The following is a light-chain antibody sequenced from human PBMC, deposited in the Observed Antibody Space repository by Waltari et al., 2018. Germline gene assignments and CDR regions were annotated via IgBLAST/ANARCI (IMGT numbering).Light chain of an antibody. J-gene: IGLJ2*01. CDR1: SSDVGGYHY. CDR2: DVS. V-gene: IGLV2-14*01. Sequence: QSALTQPASVSGSPGPSLPISCRGTSSDVGGYHYVSWYQQHPGKAPKLMIYDVSKRHSGVSNRFSGSKSGNPASLTISGLQAEDEDDYYCSSYTSSSTVVFGGGTKLTVL. CDR3: SSYTSSSTVV.